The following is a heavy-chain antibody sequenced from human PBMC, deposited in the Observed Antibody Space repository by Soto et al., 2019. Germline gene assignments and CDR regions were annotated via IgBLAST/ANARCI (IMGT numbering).Heavy chain of an antibody. D-gene: IGHD3-10*01. J-gene: IGHJ4*02. V-gene: IGHV1-3*01. Sequence: QVQLVQSGAEVKKPGASVKVSCKASGYTFTSYAMHWVRQAPGQRLEWMGWINAGNGNTKYSQKFQGRVTITRDTSASTAYMELSSLRSEDTAVYYCAGATILWFGELDFDYWGQGTLVTVSS. CDR2: INAGNGNT. CDR1: GYTFTSYA. CDR3: AGATILWFGELDFDY.